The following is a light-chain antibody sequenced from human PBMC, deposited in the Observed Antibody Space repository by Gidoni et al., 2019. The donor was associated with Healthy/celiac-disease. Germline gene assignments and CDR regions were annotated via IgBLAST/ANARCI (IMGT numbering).Light chain of an antibody. CDR1: QSISSY. CDR3: QQSYSTPHT. V-gene: IGKV1-39*01. Sequence: DIQMTQSPSSLSASVGDRVTITCRASQSISSYLNWYQQKPGKAPKLLIYAASSLQSGFPSRFSGIGSGTYFTLTISSLQPEDFATYYCQQSYSTPHTFGGGTKVEIK. CDR2: AAS. J-gene: IGKJ4*01.